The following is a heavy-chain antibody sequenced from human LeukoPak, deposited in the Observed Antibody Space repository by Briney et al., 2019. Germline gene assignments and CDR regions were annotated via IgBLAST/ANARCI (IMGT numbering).Heavy chain of an antibody. Sequence: QRGGSLRLSCVASGFTFSTYWMYWVRHAPGKGLAWVSRINTDGSSTTYADSVKGRFTISRDNAKNTLYLQMNSLRAEDTAVYYCARDRGTYGVLNYWGQGTLGSVSS. CDR2: INTDGSST. CDR1: GFTFSTYW. D-gene: IGHD3-3*01. V-gene: IGHV3-74*01. J-gene: IGHJ4*02. CDR3: ARDRGTYGVLNY.